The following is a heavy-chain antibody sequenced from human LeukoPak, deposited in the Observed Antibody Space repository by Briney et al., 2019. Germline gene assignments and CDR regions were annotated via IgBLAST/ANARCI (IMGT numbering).Heavy chain of an antibody. J-gene: IGHJ4*02. D-gene: IGHD3-10*01. CDR3: AKTAMIKVIINTYPKGLNY. V-gene: IGHV3-23*01. CDR2: IYGRGETT. CDR1: GFAFSSYA. Sequence: PAGSLRLSCSASGFAFSSYAMTWGRQAPVKGLHSVSAIYGRGETTYYADLVKGRFTISRDNSKNTLYLQMNSLRAEDTAVYYCAKTAMIKVIINTYPKGLNYWGQGTLVTVSS.